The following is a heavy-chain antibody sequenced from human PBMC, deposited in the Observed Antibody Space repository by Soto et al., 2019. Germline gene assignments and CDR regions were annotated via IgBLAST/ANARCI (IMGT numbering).Heavy chain of an antibody. CDR2: IYYSGST. V-gene: IGHV4-31*03. Sequence: SETLSLTCTVSGGSISSGGYYWSWIRQHPGKGLEWIGYIYYSGSTYYNPSLKSRVTISVDTSKNQFSLKLSSVTAADTAAYYCATTGPETYDYGDYRSNWFDPWGQGTLVTVAS. CDR1: GGSISSGGYY. J-gene: IGHJ5*02. D-gene: IGHD4-17*01. CDR3: ATTGPETYDYGDYRSNWFDP.